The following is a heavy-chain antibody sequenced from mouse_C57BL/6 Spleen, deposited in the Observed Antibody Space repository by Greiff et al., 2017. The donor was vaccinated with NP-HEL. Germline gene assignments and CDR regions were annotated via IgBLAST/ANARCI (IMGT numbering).Heavy chain of an antibody. D-gene: IGHD2-3*01. V-gene: IGHV1-64*01. J-gene: IGHJ4*01. CDR3: ARVGDGYDAMDY. CDR2: IHPNSGST. CDR1: GYTFTSYW. Sequence: VQLQQPGAELVKPGASVKLSCKASGYTFTSYWMHWVKQRPGHGLEWIGMIHPNSGSTNYNEKFKSKATLTVYKSSSTAYMQLSSLTSEDSAVYYCARVGDGYDAMDYWGQGTSVTVSS.